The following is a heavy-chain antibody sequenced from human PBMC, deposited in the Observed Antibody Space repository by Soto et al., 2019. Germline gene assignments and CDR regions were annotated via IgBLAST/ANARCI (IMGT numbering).Heavy chain of an antibody. CDR3: ARDHYDILTGYPLSDY. Sequence: QVQLVQSGAEVKKPGASVKVSCKASGYTFTSYYMHWVRQAPGQGLEWMGIINPSGGSTSYAQKFKGRVTMTRDTSTSTVYMELSSLRSEDTAVYYCARDHYDILTGYPLSDYWGQGTLVTVSS. V-gene: IGHV1-46*03. CDR2: INPSGGST. D-gene: IGHD3-9*01. CDR1: GYTFTSYY. J-gene: IGHJ4*02.